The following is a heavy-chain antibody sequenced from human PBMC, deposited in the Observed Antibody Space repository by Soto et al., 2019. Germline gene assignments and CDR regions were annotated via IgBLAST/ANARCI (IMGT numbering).Heavy chain of an antibody. Sequence: PSGSLSLTCTVSGGSISSTSYYWGLIRPPPGKGLEWIGSIYYSGSTYYNPSLKSRVTISVDTSKNQFSLKLSSVTAADTAVYYCAREGQGVDYKRGIFYYYYGMDVWGQGTTVTVSS. CDR3: AREGQGVDYKRGIFYYYYGMDV. D-gene: IGHD4-4*01. J-gene: IGHJ6*02. V-gene: IGHV4-39*07. CDR2: IYYSGST. CDR1: GGSISSTSYY.